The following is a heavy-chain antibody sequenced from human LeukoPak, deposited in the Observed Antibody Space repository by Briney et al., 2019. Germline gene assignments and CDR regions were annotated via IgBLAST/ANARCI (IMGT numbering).Heavy chain of an antibody. Sequence: PGGSLRLSCAASGFTFNSYGMHWVRQAPGKGLEWVAFIQYDGSNKYNADSVKDRFTIFRDNSKNTLYLQMNTLRHEDTAVYYCATEGLTGTPRYSYWGQGTLVTVSS. CDR1: GFTFNSYG. CDR2: IQYDGSNK. V-gene: IGHV3-30*02. J-gene: IGHJ4*02. D-gene: IGHD1-20*01. CDR3: ATEGLTGTPRYSY.